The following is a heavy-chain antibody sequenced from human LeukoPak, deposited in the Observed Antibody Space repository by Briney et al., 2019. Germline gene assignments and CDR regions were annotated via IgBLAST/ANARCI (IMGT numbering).Heavy chain of an antibody. Sequence: GGSLRLSCAASGFTFSDHYMDWVRQVPGKGLEWVGRIKSKTDGGTTDYAAPVKGRFTISRDDSKNTLYLQMNSLKTEDTAVYYCTTVLTAYFYYYMDVWGKGTTVTVSS. CDR1: GFTFSDHY. CDR2: IKSKTDGGTT. CDR3: TTVLTAYFYYYMDV. V-gene: IGHV3-15*01. J-gene: IGHJ6*03. D-gene: IGHD7-27*01.